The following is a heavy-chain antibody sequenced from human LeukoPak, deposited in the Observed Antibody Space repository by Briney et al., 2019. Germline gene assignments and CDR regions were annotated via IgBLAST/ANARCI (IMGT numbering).Heavy chain of an antibody. CDR1: GFTLDDYG. J-gene: IGHJ3*02. D-gene: IGHD2-15*01. V-gene: IGHV3-20*04. CDR3: ARDGGYCSGGSCYSDAFDI. CDR2: INWNGGST. Sequence: SGGSLRLSCAASGFTLDDYGMSWVRQAPGKGLEWVSGINWNGGSTGHADSVKGRFTVSRDNAKNSLYLQMNSLRAEDTALYYCARDGGYCSGGSCYSDAFDIWGQGTMVTVSS.